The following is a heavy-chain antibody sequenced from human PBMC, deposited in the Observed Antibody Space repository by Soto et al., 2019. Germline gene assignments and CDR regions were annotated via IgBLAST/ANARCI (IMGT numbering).Heavy chain of an antibody. V-gene: IGHV1-69*01. Sequence: QVQLVQSGAEVKKPGSSVKVSCKTSGVSFNNNGIGWVRQAPGHGLEWMGGVSPPFRTSNYARKFQGRISITADASTGTVNMELSSLTSEDTAQYYCASGSVGTTGTTFVNGREDYWGQGTLVTVSS. D-gene: IGHD1-1*01. J-gene: IGHJ4*02. CDR1: GVSFNNNG. CDR3: ASGSVGTTGTTFVNGREDY. CDR2: VSPPFRTS.